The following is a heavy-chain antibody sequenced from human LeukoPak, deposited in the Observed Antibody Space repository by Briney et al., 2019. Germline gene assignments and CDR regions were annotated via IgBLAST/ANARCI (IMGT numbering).Heavy chain of an antibody. V-gene: IGHV3-23*01. CDR1: GLSFSSFA. CDR3: ARASWVSSADAVW. D-gene: IGHD3-16*01. Sequence: GGSLTLSCAASGLSFSSFAMSWVRQAPTRGLEWLSSMKGTGETFYADSVRGRFTLSRDDSRNTVYLQLNNLRVEDTAVYYCARASWVSSADAVWWGQGTVVTVSS. J-gene: IGHJ4*02. CDR2: MKGTGET.